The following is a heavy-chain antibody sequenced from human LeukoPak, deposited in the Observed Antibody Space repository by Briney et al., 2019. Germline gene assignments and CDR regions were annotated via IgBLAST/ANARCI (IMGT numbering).Heavy chain of an antibody. J-gene: IGHJ4*02. CDR1: GDSISNYY. CDR3: ARGYYDTSAYSNPFDF. D-gene: IGHD3-22*01. CDR2: IHTSGST. Sequence: SETLSLTCTVSGDSISNYYWSWIRQTPGKGLEWIGYIHTSGSTYYNPSLKSRVTTSVDTSKNQFSLKLSSVTAADMAVYFCARGYYDTSAYSNPFDFWGQGTLVTVSS. V-gene: IGHV4-4*09.